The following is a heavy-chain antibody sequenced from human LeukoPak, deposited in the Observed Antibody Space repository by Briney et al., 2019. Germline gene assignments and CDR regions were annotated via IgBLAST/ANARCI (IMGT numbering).Heavy chain of an antibody. V-gene: IGHV1-69*06. CDR2: IIPIFGTA. CDR3: ALSTPPGPRSLYYYGMDV. CDR1: GVTFSSYA. Sequence: GASVNVSCKASGVTFSSYAISSVRQSPGQGLECMGGIIPIFGTANYAQKFQGRVTITADKSTSTAYMELSSLRSENTAVYYCALSTPPGPRSLYYYGMDVWGKGTTVTVSS. D-gene: IGHD1-14*01. J-gene: IGHJ6*04.